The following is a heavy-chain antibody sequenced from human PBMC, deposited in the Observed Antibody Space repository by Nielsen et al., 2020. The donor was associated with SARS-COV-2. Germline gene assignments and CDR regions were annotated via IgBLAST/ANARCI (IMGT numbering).Heavy chain of an antibody. D-gene: IGHD2-15*01. CDR3: ARRALGYCSGGSCYSAFDY. J-gene: IGHJ4*02. V-gene: IGHV4-59*08. Sequence: SETLSLPCIVSGGSISSYYWSWIRQPPGKGLEWIGYIYYSGSTNYNPSLKSRVTISVDTSKNQFSLKLSSVTAADTAVYYCARRALGYCSGGSCYSAFDYWGQGTLVTVSS. CDR2: IYYSGST. CDR1: GGSISSYY.